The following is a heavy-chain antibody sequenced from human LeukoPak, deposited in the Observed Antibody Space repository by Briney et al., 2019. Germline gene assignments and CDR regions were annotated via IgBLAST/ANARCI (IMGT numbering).Heavy chain of an antibody. V-gene: IGHV3-7*01. CDR3: ARVQWELRGVGSYFDY. D-gene: IGHD1-26*01. CDR2: IKQDGSEK. CDR1: GFTLSSYW. J-gene: IGHJ4*02. Sequence: GGSLRLSCAAPGFTLSSYWMNWVRQAPGKGLEWVANIKQDGSEKYYVDSVKGRFTISRDNAKNSLYLQMNSLRAEDTAVYCCARVQWELRGVGSYFDYWGQGTLVTVSS.